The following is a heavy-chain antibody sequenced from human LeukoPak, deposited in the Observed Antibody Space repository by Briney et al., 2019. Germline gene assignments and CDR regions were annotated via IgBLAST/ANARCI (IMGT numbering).Heavy chain of an antibody. Sequence: PSETQAHTRTVSGGSISSYYWSWIRQPPGKGLEWIGYIYYSGSTNYNPSLKSRVTISVDTSKNQFSLKLSSVTAADTAVYYCARATALGVDAFDIWGQGRMVTVSS. CDR3: ARATALGVDAFDI. CDR2: IYYSGST. D-gene: IGHD3-10*01. V-gene: IGHV4-59*01. CDR1: GGSISSYY. J-gene: IGHJ3*02.